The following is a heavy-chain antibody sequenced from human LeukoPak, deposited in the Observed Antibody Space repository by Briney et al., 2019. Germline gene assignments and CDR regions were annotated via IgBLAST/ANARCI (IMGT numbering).Heavy chain of an antibody. J-gene: IGHJ4*02. CDR1: GFTFSSYS. CDR3: ARQNYYGSGSYYSSFDY. V-gene: IGHV3-48*01. Sequence: GGSLRLSCAASGFTFSSYSMNWVRQAPGKGLEWASYISSSSSTIYYADSVKGRFTISRDNAKNSLYLQMNSLRAEDTAVYYCARQNYYGSGSYYSSFDYWGQGTLVTVSS. D-gene: IGHD3-10*01. CDR2: ISSSSSTI.